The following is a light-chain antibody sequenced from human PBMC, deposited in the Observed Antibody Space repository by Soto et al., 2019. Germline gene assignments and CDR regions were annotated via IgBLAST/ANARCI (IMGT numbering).Light chain of an antibody. CDR1: QSVSTY. Sequence: EIVLTQSPATLSLSPGERATLSCTASQSVSTYLAWYQQKPGQAPRLLIYGASNRATGIPATFSGSGSETDFTLTISSLEPEDFAVYNCLQRSDWPPIFTFGPGTKVDIK. V-gene: IGKV3-11*01. CDR3: LQRSDWPPIFT. CDR2: GAS. J-gene: IGKJ3*01.